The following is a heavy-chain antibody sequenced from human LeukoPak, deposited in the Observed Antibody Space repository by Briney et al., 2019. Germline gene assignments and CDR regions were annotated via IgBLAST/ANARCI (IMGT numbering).Heavy chain of an antibody. V-gene: IGHV3-23*01. CDR3: AKGRAFGSGSYYTCDY. CDR1: GFTFSSYA. D-gene: IGHD3-10*01. CDR2: ISGSGGST. J-gene: IGHJ4*02. Sequence: PGGSLRLSCAASGFTFSSYAMSWVRQAPGKGLEWVSAISGSGGSTYYADSVKGRFTISRDNSKNTLYLQINSLRAEDTAVYYCAKGRAFGSGSYYTCDYWGQGTLVTVSS.